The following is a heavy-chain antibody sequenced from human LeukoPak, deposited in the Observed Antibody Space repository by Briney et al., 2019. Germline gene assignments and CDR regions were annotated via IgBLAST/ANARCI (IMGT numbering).Heavy chain of an antibody. Sequence: GGSLRLSCAASGFTFSIYWMSWVRQAPGKGLEWVANIKQDGSEKHYVDSVKGRFTISRDNAKNSLYLQMHSLRAEDTAVYYCARSTYSVDYFDYWGQGTLVTVSS. CDR1: GFTFSIYW. V-gene: IGHV3-7*05. D-gene: IGHD5/OR15-5a*01. J-gene: IGHJ4*02. CDR2: IKQDGSEK. CDR3: ARSTYSVDYFDY.